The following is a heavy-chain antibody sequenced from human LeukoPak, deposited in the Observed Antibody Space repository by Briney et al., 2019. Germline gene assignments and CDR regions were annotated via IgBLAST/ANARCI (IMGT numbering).Heavy chain of an antibody. CDR1: GFTFSSYA. CDR2: ISGSGGSA. J-gene: IGHJ4*02. D-gene: IGHD3-10*01. V-gene: IGHV3-23*01. Sequence: GGSLRLSCGASGFTFSSYAMSWVRQAPGKGLEWVSAISGSGGSAYYADSVKGRFTISRDNSKNTLYLQMNSLRAEDTAVYYCAKDGVLLWFGELLYYFDYWGQGTLVTVSS. CDR3: AKDGVLLWFGELLYYFDY.